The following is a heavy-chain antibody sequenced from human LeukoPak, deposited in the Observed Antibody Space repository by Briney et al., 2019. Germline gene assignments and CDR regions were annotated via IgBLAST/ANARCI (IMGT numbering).Heavy chain of an antibody. CDR1: GGSISSSN. CDR2: TSSSSDYI. D-gene: IGHD3-10*01. CDR3: ARDKVSGSYYYYGMDV. V-gene: IGHV3-21*01. Sequence: ETLSLTCAVSGGSISSSNWWSWVRQPPGKGLEWVSSTSSSSDYIYYADSVKGRFTISRDNAENSLYLQMNSLRAEDTAVYYCARDKVSGSYYYYGMDVWGQGTTVTVSS. J-gene: IGHJ6*02.